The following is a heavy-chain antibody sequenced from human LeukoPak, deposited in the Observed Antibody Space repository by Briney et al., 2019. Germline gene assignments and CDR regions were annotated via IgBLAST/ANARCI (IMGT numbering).Heavy chain of an antibody. CDR3: ARDRDSSPYYYYYMDV. V-gene: IGHV4-59*01. CDR2: IYYSGST. CDR1: GGSISSYY. Sequence: SETLSLTCTVSGGSISSYYWSWIRQPPGKGLEWIGYIYYSGSTNYNPSLKSRVTISVDTSKNQFSLKLSSVTAADTAVYYCARDRDSSPYYYYYMDVWGKGTTVTVSS. D-gene: IGHD6-13*01. J-gene: IGHJ6*03.